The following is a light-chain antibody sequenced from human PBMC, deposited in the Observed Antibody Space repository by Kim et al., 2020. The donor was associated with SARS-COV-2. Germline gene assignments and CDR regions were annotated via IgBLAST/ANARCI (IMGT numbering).Light chain of an antibody. CDR3: QYYGTNPKI. CDR2: AAS. CDR1: QHICNF. Sequence: SAPFGYSVTLTCRASQHICNFLAWFQARPGKAPKSLIKAASTLQGGVPSNFSGSGSATDFTLTISSRLPKDFATYYGQYYGTNPKIFGQG. J-gene: IGKJ2*01. V-gene: IGKV1-16*02.